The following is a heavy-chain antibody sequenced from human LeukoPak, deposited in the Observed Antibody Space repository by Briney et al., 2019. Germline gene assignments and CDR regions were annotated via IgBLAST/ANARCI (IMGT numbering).Heavy chain of an antibody. D-gene: IGHD1-1*01. V-gene: IGHV3-11*06. CDR3: AREGGWNDFDY. CDR1: GFTFSDYY. Sequence: GGSLRLSCAASGFTFSDYYMSWIRQAPGKGLEWVSYISSSSYTNYADSVKGRFTISRDNAKNSLYLQMNSLRADDTAIYYCAREGGWNDFDYWGQGTLVTVSS. CDR2: ISSSSYT. J-gene: IGHJ4*02.